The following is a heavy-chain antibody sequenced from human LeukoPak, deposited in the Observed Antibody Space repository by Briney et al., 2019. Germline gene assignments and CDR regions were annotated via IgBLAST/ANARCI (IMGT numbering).Heavy chain of an antibody. D-gene: IGHD2-2*01. CDR1: GYTFTSYA. CDR3: ARDYCSSTSCYQQRLGTHLDY. Sequence: SVKVSCKASGYTFTSYAISWVRQAPGQGLEWMGWISAYNGNTNYAQKLQGRVTMTTDASTSTAYMELRSLRSDDTAVYYCARDYCSSTSCYQQRLGTHLDYWGQGTLVTVSS. J-gene: IGHJ4*02. CDR2: ISAYNGNT. V-gene: IGHV1-18*01.